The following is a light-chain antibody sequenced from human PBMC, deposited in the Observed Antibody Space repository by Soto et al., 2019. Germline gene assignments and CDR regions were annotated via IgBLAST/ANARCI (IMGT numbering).Light chain of an antibody. CDR1: HYIYSN. Sequence: EIVMTQSPATLSVSPGERATLSCTASHYIYSNVAWFQQRTGQAPRLLIYRASTRATGTPARFSGSGSGTEFTLTITSLQSEDFALYYCQQYHNLWTFGQGTEVEIK. CDR3: QQYHNLWT. V-gene: IGKV3-15*01. J-gene: IGKJ1*01. CDR2: RAS.